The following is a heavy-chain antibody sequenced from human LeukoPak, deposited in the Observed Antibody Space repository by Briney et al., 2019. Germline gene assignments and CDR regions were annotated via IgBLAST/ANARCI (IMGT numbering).Heavy chain of an antibody. CDR3: ARGHVAGSDRHWDY. CDR2: IISDGSSI. D-gene: IGHD6-19*01. CDR1: DFPFSSHW. V-gene: IGHV3-74*01. Sequence: GGSLRLSCATSDFPFSSHWMHRVRQAPGKGLVWVSRIISDGSSIRYADSVKGRFTISRDNAKNTLYLQMNSLRAEDTAVYYCARGHVAGSDRHWDYWGQGALVTVSS. J-gene: IGHJ4*02.